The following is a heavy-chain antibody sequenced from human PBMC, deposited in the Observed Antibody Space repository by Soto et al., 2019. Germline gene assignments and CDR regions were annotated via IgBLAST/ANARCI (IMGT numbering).Heavy chain of an antibody. CDR1: GGSISSYY. J-gene: IGHJ4*02. D-gene: IGHD6-13*01. CDR2: IYYSGST. CDR3: ARGIAAAGTSFDY. Sequence: SETLSLTCTVSGGSISSYYWSWIRQPPGKGLEWIGYIYYSGSTNYNPSLKSRVTISVDTSKNQFSLKLSSVTAADTAVYYCARGIAAAGTSFDYWGQGTLVTVSS. V-gene: IGHV4-59*01.